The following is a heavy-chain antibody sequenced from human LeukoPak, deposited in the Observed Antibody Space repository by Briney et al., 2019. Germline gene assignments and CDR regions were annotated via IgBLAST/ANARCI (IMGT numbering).Heavy chain of an antibody. CDR1: GFTFSSYG. CDR2: IWYDGSNT. D-gene: IGHD4-17*01. Sequence: GGSLRLSCAASGFTFSSYGMHWVRQAPGKGLEWVAVIWYDGSNTYYAESVKGRFNISRDNSKNTLSLQMNSLRAEDTAVYYCARGIDYTVTTSYYFEYWGQGTLATVSS. J-gene: IGHJ4*02. V-gene: IGHV3-33*01. CDR3: ARGIDYTVTTSYYFEY.